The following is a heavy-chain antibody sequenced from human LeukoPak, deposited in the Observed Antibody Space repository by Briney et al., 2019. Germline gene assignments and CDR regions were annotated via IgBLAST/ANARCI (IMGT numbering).Heavy chain of an antibody. Sequence: GESLKISCQTSGYSFSKYWIGWVRQMPGKGLEWMGVIYPGDSDTRYSPSFQGQVTISADKSITTAYLQWSSLRASDTAIYYCVRPPRGLLFSGETDYWGQGTLVTVSS. CDR1: GYSFSKYW. D-gene: IGHD3-10*02. V-gene: IGHV5-51*01. J-gene: IGHJ4*02. CDR2: IYPGDSDT. CDR3: VRPPRGLLFSGETDY.